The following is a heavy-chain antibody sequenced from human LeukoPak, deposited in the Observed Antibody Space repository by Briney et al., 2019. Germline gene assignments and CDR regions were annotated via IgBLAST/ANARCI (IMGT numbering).Heavy chain of an antibody. D-gene: IGHD6-19*01. CDR3: AREWSCSRQWLILLGY. Sequence: ASVKVSCRASGYTFTGYYMHWVRQAPGQGLEWMGWINPNSGGTNYAQKFQGWVTMTRDTSISTAYMELSRLRSDDTAVYYCAREWSCSRQWLILLGYWGQGTLVTVSS. J-gene: IGHJ4*02. CDR2: INPNSGGT. V-gene: IGHV1-2*04. CDR1: GYTFTGYY.